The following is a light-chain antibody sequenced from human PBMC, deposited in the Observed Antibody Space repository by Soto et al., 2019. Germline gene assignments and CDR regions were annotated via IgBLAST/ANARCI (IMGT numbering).Light chain of an antibody. V-gene: IGKV3-15*01. J-gene: IGKJ4*01. Sequence: EIVLTQSPATPSVSPGDRATLSCRASQSVGNNFAWYQQKPGQAPRLLIFATSTRATGVPARFSGSGSGTEFTLTISSLQSEDFAVYYCQQYGDWPLTFGGGAKVEIE. CDR2: ATS. CDR3: QQYGDWPLT. CDR1: QSVGNN.